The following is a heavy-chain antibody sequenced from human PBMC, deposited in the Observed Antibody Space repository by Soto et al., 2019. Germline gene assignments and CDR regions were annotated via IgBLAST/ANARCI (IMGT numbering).Heavy chain of an antibody. D-gene: IGHD1-1*01. J-gene: IGHJ6*02. Sequence: EVQLVESGGGLVQPGVSLRLSCAASGFTCSTYGMQWVRQPPGKGLLWVSRINRDGSNTAYADSVKGRFTIYRDNAKSPVYLQRNSLRAGDRAVKVCARDPMIGTTVYGLEIWTQGTTVSVSS. V-gene: IGHV3-74*01. CDR2: INRDGSNT. CDR1: GFTCSTYG. CDR3: ARDPMIGTTVYGLEI.